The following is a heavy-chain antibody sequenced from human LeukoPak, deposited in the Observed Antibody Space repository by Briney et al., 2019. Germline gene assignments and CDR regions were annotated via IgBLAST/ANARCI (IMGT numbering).Heavy chain of an antibody. CDR3: ARLGYFGWSAVDV. CDR2: INHSGST. CDR1: GGSFSGYY. V-gene: IGHV4-34*01. Sequence: SETLSLTCAVYGGSFSGYYWSWIRQPPGKGLEWIGEINHSGSTNYNPSLKSRVTISVDTSKNQFSLKLSSVTAADTAVYYCARLGYFGWSAVDVWGKGTTVTVSS. J-gene: IGHJ6*04. D-gene: IGHD3-9*01.